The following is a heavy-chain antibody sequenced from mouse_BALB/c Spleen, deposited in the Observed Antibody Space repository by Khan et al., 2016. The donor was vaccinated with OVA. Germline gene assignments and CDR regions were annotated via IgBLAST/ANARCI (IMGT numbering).Heavy chain of an antibody. V-gene: IGHV1-7*01. J-gene: IGHJ2*01. CDR1: GYTFINYW. Sequence: QVRLQQSGAELAKPGASVKMSCKASGYTFINYWILWVKQRPGQGLEWIGYINPSTGYTEYNQNFKDKATLTADKSSSTAYMQLSSLTSEDSAVYYCARRGLRWDFDYWSQGTTLTVS. CDR2: INPSTGYT. D-gene: IGHD1-1*01. CDR3: ARRGLRWDFDY.